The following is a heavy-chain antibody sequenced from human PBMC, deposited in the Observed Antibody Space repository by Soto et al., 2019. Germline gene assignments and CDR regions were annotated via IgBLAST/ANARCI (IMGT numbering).Heavy chain of an antibody. Sequence: PGGSLRLSCAASGFTFSSYSMNWVRQAPGKGLEWVSSISSSSSYIYYADSVKGRFTISRDNAKNSLYLQMNSLRAEDTAVYYCARAEYYYDFWSGYYHGSDYWGQGTLVTVSS. D-gene: IGHD3-3*01. CDR2: ISSSSSYI. CDR3: ARAEYYYDFWSGYYHGSDY. J-gene: IGHJ4*02. CDR1: GFTFSSYS. V-gene: IGHV3-21*01.